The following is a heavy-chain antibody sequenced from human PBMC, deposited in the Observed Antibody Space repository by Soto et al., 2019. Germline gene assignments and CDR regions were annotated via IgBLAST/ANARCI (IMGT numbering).Heavy chain of an antibody. Sequence: EVQLVESGGGLVQPGGSLRLSCAVSGFTVSNNYMSWVRQAPGKGLEWVSVIYSGGSTYYADSIKGRFTISRDNSKNTLYLKMNSLRAEDTAVYYCATSPTVGHWGQGTLVTVSS. D-gene: IGHD2-2*01. J-gene: IGHJ4*02. CDR1: GFTVSNNY. CDR2: IYSGGST. CDR3: ATSPTVGH. V-gene: IGHV3-66*01.